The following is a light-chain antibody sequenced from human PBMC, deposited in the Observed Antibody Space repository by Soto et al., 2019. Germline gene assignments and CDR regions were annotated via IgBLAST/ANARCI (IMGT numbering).Light chain of an antibody. CDR1: QGINDY. CDR3: QQSYNFPRT. CDR2: AAS. J-gene: IGKJ1*01. V-gene: IGKV1-39*01. Sequence: DIQMTQSPSSLSASVGDRVTITCRTSQGINDYLNWYQMKPGEAPKLLIYAASALQSGIPSRFSGSAYGTEFTLTITSLQPEDFATYYCQQSYNFPRTFGQGTKVDIK.